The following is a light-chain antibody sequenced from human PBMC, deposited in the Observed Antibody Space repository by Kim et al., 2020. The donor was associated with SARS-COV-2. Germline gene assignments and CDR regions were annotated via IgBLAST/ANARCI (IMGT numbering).Light chain of an antibody. CDR2: EVS. CDR3: SSYAGSNFWV. CDR1: SSDVGGYNY. J-gene: IGLJ2*01. Sequence: QSALTQPPSASGSPGQSVTISCTGTSSDVGGYNYVSWYQQHPGKAPNLMIYEVSKRPSGVPDRFSGSKSGNTASLTVSGLQAEDEADYYCSSYAGSNFWVFGGGTKLTVL. V-gene: IGLV2-8*01.